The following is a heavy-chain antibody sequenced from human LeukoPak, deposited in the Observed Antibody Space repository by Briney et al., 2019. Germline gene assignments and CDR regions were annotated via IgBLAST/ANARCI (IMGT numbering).Heavy chain of an antibody. CDR1: GFTFSSNY. CDR3: ARDGQEDAFDI. V-gene: IGHV3-66*01. Sequence: GGSLRLSCAASGFTFSSNYMSWVRQAPGKGLEWVSVIYSGGSTYYADSVKGRFTISRDNSKNTLYLQMNSLRAEDTAGYYCARDGQEDAFDIWGQGTMVTVSS. J-gene: IGHJ3*02. CDR2: IYSGGST.